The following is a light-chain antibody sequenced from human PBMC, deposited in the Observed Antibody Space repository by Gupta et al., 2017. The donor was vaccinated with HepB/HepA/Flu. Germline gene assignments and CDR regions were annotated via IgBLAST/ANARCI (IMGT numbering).Light chain of an antibody. CDR1: NIGNYV. V-gene: IGLV3-21*03. CDR2: DDG. CDR3: QVWHTTSDHYV. Sequence: SSVLTQPPSVSVAPGKTARITCGGDNIGNYVVHWYLQRPGQAPVLVVFDDGDRPSGSPERFSGSNSGNTATLTISRVEAGDEADYYCQVWHTTSDHYVSGSGTKVTVL. J-gene: IGLJ1*01.